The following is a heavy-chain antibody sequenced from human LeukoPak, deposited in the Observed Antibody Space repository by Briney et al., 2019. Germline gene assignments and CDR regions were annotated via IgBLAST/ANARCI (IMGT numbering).Heavy chain of an antibody. D-gene: IGHD3-3*01. CDR3: ARDTSGYYGRYEH. Sequence: PSQTLSLTCTVSGGSISSGDYYWSWIRQPPGKGLEWIGQIYYSGSTNYNPSLQSRVTISVDTSKNQLSLKLTSMTAADTAVYYCARDTSGYYGRYEHWGQGTLVTVSS. V-gene: IGHV4-30-4*01. J-gene: IGHJ4*02. CDR2: IYYSGST. CDR1: GGSISSGDYY.